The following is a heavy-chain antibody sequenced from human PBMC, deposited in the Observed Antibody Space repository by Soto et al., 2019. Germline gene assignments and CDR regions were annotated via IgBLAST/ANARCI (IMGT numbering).Heavy chain of an antibody. CDR3: AREDGVVGSSSAFDH. D-gene: IGHD1-26*01. CDR2: INGRSNYV. CDR1: GFTFSTYT. V-gene: IGHV3-21*01. J-gene: IGHJ4*02. Sequence: GGSLRLSCVFSGFTFSTYTMNWVRQAPGKGLEWVSSINGRSNYVYYADSVKGRFTISRDNAKNSLYLQMNRLRAEDTAIYYCAREDGVVGSSSAFDHWGLGTLVTVST.